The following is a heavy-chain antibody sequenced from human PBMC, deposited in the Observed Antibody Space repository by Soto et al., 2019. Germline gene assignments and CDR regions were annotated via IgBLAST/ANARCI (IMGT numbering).Heavy chain of an antibody. Sequence: DVQLSESGGGLVQPGGSLRLTCAAYGFTFNSHAMTWVRQAPGRGLEWVAAINSGVDAFYADSVKGRFTISRDNSKDTLYLQMNSLGVEDTALYYCAKVLSLRTSGKYYKPFFHGMDVWGLGTTVTVSS. D-gene: IGHD3-10*01. CDR2: INSGVDA. J-gene: IGHJ6*02. CDR1: GFTFNSHA. CDR3: AKVLSLRTSGKYYKPFFHGMDV. V-gene: IGHV3-23*01.